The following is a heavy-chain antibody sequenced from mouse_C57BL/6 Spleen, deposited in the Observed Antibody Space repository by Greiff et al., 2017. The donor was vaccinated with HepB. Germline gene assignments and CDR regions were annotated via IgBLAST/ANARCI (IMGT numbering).Heavy chain of an antibody. CDR3: AREFYAHGGYFDV. D-gene: IGHD1-1*01. CDR1: GYSFTGYY. V-gene: IGHV1-31*01. CDR2: IYPYNGVS. Sequence: VQLKESGPELVKPGASVKISCKASGYSFTGYYMHWVKQSHGNILDWIGYIYPYNGVSSYNQKFKGKATLTVDKSSSTAYMELRSLTSEDSAVYYCAREFYAHGGYFDVWGTGTTVTVSS. J-gene: IGHJ1*03.